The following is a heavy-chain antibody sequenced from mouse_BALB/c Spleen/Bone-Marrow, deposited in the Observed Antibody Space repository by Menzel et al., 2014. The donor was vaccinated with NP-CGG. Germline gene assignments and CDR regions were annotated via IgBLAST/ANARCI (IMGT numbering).Heavy chain of an antibody. J-gene: IGHJ2*01. Sequence: QVQLQQPGAELVKPGASVKLSCKASGYTFTSYWMHWVKQRPGQGLEWIREINPSNGRTNYNEKFKSKATLTVDKSSSTAYMQLSSLTSEDSAVYYCARWGFDYWGQGSTLTVSS. CDR3: ARWGFDY. V-gene: IGHV1S81*02. CDR2: INPSNGRT. CDR1: GYTFTSYW.